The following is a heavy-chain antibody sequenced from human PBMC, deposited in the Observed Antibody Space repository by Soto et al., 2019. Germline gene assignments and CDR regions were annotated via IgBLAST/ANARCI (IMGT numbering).Heavy chain of an antibody. CDR1: GFTFSSQT. CDR3: ASPRGLDDALDF. J-gene: IGHJ3*01. D-gene: IGHD3-10*01. CDR2: VSSSGSYK. Sequence: EVQLVESGGGLVKPGGSMRLSCAVSGFTFSSQTMNWVRQAPGKGLEWVSSVSSSGSYKYYADSVKGRFTISRDNAKNSLYLQMNSLRAEDTAVYFCASPRGLDDALDFWGQGTMVTVSS. V-gene: IGHV3-21*01.